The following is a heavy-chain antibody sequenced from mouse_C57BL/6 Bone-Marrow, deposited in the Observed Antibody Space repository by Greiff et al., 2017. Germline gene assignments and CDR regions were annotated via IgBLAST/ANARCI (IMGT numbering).Heavy chain of an antibody. Sequence: QVQLQQPGAELVKPGASVKLSCKASGYTFTSYWMHWVKPRPGRGLEWIGRIDPNSGGTKYNEKFKSKATLTVDKPASTAYMQLSILTSEYSAVYYCARSYYGNYGAMDYWGQGTSVTVSS. CDR2: IDPNSGGT. CDR3: ARSYYGNYGAMDY. J-gene: IGHJ4*01. D-gene: IGHD2-10*01. V-gene: IGHV1-72*01. CDR1: GYTFTSYW.